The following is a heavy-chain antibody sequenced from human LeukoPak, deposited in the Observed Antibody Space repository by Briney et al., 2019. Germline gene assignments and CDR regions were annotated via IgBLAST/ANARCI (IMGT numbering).Heavy chain of an antibody. V-gene: IGHV4-39*01. J-gene: IGHJ5*02. CDR2: IYDSGST. CDR3: ARHYGP. Sequence: SGSPSATRPVSCWPTRSWYYYWGWVRQPPGKGLEWIGSIYDSGSTYYNPSLKSRVTISVDTSKNQFSLKLNSVTAADTAVYYCARHYGPWGQGTLVTVSS. D-gene: IGHD3-10*01. CDR1: CWPTRSWYYY.